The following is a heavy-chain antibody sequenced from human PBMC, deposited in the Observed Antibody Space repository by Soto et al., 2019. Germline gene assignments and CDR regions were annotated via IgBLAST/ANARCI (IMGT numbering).Heavy chain of an antibody. V-gene: IGHV4-4*02. J-gene: IGHJ4*02. CDR3: ARESVAVAGIGYLDY. CDR1: GGSISSSNW. CDR2: IYHSGST. D-gene: IGHD6-19*01. Sequence: PSETLSLTCAVSGGSISSSNWWSWVRQPPGKGLEWIGEIYHSGSTNYNPSLKSRVTISVDKSKNQFSLKLSSVTAADTAVYYCARESVAVAGIGYLDYWGQGTLVTVSS.